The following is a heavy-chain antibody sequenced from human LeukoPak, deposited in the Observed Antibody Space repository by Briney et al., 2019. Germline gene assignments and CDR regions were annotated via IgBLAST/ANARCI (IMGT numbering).Heavy chain of an antibody. D-gene: IGHD6-19*01. CDR2: MNPNSGNT. J-gene: IGHJ5*02. CDR1: GGTFNRYA. CDR3: ARGKWLVPNWFDP. Sequence: ASVKVSCKASGGTFNRYAISWVRQATGQGLEWMGWMNPNSGNTGYAQKFQGRVTMTRNTSISTAYMELSSLRSEDTAVYYCARGKWLVPNWFDPWGQGTLVTVSS. V-gene: IGHV1-8*01.